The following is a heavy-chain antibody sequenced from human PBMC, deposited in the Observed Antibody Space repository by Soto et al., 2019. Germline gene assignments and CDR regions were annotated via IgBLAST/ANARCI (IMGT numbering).Heavy chain of an antibody. J-gene: IGHJ4*02. Sequence: ASVKVSCKASGYTFTRYTMNWVRQAPGQRLEWMGWINPDNGNTKSSQKFQDRVIITRDTSASTAYMDLSSLRSEDTAVYYCARDSVTLVRGVIRFDSWGQGTLVTVSS. D-gene: IGHD3-10*01. CDR2: INPDNGNT. V-gene: IGHV1-3*01. CDR1: GYTFTRYT. CDR3: ARDSVTLVRGVIRFDS.